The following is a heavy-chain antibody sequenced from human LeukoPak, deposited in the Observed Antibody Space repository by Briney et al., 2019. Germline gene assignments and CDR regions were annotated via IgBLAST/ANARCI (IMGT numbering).Heavy chain of an antibody. V-gene: IGHV4-59*01. Sequence: SETLSLTCTVSGGSISSYYWSWIRQPPGKGLEWIGYIYYSGSTNYNPSLKSRATISVDTSKNQFSLKLSSVTAADTAVYYCARGRRAAPYDYWGQGTLVTVSS. CDR1: GGSISSYY. D-gene: IGHD2-15*01. CDR3: ARGRRAAPYDY. CDR2: IYYSGST. J-gene: IGHJ4*02.